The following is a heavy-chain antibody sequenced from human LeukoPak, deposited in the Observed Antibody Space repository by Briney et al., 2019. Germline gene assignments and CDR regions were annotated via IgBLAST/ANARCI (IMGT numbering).Heavy chain of an antibody. V-gene: IGHV3-30*03. CDR2: ISYDGSNK. J-gene: IGHJ3*02. CDR3: ELWVPVAGDDI. D-gene: IGHD3-16*01. CDR1: GFTFSSYG. Sequence: PGRSLRLSCADSGFTFSSYGMHWVRQAPGKGLEWVAVISYDGSNKYYADSVKGRFTISRDNSKNTLYLQMNSLRAEDTAVYYCELWVPVAGDDIWGQGTMVTVSS.